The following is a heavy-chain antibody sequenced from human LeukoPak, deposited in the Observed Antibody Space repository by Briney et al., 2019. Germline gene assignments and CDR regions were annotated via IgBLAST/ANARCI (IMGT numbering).Heavy chain of an antibody. CDR3: ARGGIVVAVYFDF. V-gene: IGHV3-53*01. CDR2: IYSGGST. Sequence: PGGSLRLSCAASGFTVSSNYMSWVRQAPGKGLEWVSVIYSGGSTYYADSVKGRFTISRDNSKNTLYLQMNSLRAEDTAVYYCARGGIVVAVYFDFWGKGTLLTVSS. J-gene: IGHJ4*02. CDR1: GFTVSSNY. D-gene: IGHD2-21*01.